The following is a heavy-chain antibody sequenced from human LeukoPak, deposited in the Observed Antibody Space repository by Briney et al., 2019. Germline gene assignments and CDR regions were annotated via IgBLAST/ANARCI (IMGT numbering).Heavy chain of an antibody. Sequence: SETLSLTCAVSGGSISSGAYSWSWIRQPPRKGLEWIGYVYYSGSTNYNPSLKSRVTISVDTSKNHFSLKLYSVTAADTAVYYCARVVSSSWDYYYYMDVWGKGTTVTISS. CDR1: GGSISSGAYS. V-gene: IGHV4-61*08. CDR2: VYYSGST. J-gene: IGHJ6*03. D-gene: IGHD6-13*01. CDR3: ARVVSSSWDYYYYMDV.